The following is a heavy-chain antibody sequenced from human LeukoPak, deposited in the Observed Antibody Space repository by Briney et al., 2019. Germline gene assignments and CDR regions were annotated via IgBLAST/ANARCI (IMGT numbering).Heavy chain of an antibody. CDR1: GGSISSYY. CDR2: IYYSGST. Sequence: SETLSLTCTVSGGSISSYYWSWIRQPPGKGLEWIGYIYYSGSTNYNPSLKSRVTISVDTSKNQFSLKLSSVTAADTAVYYCTGQNANLLREYYGDYRLHYWGQGTLVTVSS. J-gene: IGHJ4*02. D-gene: IGHD4-17*01. V-gene: IGHV4-59*01. CDR3: TGQNANLLREYYGDYRLHY.